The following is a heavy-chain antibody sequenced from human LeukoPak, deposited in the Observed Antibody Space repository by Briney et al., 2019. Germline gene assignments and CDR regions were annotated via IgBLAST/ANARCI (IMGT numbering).Heavy chain of an antibody. CDR3: ARVGYYDSSGSVGY. V-gene: IGHV4-39*07. CDR1: GGSISSSSYY. CDR2: IYYSGST. D-gene: IGHD3-22*01. Sequence: SETLSLTCTVSGGSISSSSYYWGWIRQPPGKGLEWIGRIYYSGSTYYNPSLKSRVTISVDTSKNQFSLKLSSVTAADTAVYYCARVGYYDSSGSVGYWGQGTLVTVSS. J-gene: IGHJ4*02.